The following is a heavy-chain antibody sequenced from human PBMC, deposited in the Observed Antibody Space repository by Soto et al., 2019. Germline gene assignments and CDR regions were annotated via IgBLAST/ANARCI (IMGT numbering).Heavy chain of an antibody. Sequence: EVQLVESGGGLVKPGGSLRLSCAASGFTFSNAWMSWVRQAPGKGLEWVGRIKSKTDGGTTDYAAPVKGRFTISRDDSKNTLYLQMNSLKTEDTAVYYCTRVLSGYSGYDSLHAVSKPSYWGQGTLVTVSS. J-gene: IGHJ4*02. V-gene: IGHV3-15*01. D-gene: IGHD5-12*01. CDR1: GFTFSNAW. CDR2: IKSKTDGGTT. CDR3: TRVLSGYSGYDSLHAVSKPSY.